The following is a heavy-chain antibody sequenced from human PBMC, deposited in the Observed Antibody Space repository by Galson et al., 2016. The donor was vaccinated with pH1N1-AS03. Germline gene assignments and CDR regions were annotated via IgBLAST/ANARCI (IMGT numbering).Heavy chain of an antibody. J-gene: IGHJ4*02. V-gene: IGHV1-69*13. Sequence: SVKVSCKASGYTFTSFTNEYVHWVRQAPGQGLEWMGRVIGVFGTSKHAQKFQGRVRITADESTSTAYMELTSLRSDDTAVYYCARESGYNYGYLDYWGQGTLATVSS. CDR3: ARESGYNYGYLDY. CDR1: GYTFTSFT. CDR2: VIGVFGTS. D-gene: IGHD5-18*01.